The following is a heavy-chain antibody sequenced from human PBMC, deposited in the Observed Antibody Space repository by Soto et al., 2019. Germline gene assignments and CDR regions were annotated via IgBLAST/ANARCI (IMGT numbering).Heavy chain of an antibody. Sequence: GRSLGLSSAASGFNCSSYSLNGVRQAPGKGLEWVSSISSSSSYIDYAASVKGRFTLSRDNAKNSLYLQMNSLTAEDTAVSYCASDRTAEYFQHWGQGTLVTVSS. CDR3: ASDRTAEYFQH. V-gene: IGHV3-21*01. CDR1: GFNCSSYS. J-gene: IGHJ1*01. CDR2: ISSSSSYI.